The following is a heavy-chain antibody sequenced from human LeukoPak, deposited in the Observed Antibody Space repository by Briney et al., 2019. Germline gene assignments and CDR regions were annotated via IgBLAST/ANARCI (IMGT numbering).Heavy chain of an antibody. D-gene: IGHD3-9*01. V-gene: IGHV1-18*01. CDR1: GYTFTSYG. CDR2: ISAYNGNT. J-gene: IGHJ4*02. Sequence: GASVKVSCKASGYTFTSYGISWVRQAPGQGLEWMGWISAYNGNTNYAQKLQGRVTMTTHPTTSTAYMELRSLRSDDTAVYYCARDHLFHYDILTGYLPPFDYWGQGTLVTVSS. CDR3: ARDHLFHYDILTGYLPPFDY.